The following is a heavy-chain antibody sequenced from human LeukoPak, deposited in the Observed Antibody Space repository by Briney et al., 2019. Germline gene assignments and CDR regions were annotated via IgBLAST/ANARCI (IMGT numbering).Heavy chain of an antibody. CDR1: GFTFSSYS. J-gene: IGHJ6*02. CDR2: ISSSSSYT. D-gene: IGHD2-15*01. Sequence: GGSLRLSCAASGFTFSSYSMNWVRQAPGKGLEWVSSISSSSSYTYYADSVKGRITISRDNAKNSLYLQMNSLRAEDTAVYYCARDLRLAFCSGGSCGYYGMDVWGQGTTVTVSS. CDR3: ARDLRLAFCSGGSCGYYGMDV. V-gene: IGHV3-21*01.